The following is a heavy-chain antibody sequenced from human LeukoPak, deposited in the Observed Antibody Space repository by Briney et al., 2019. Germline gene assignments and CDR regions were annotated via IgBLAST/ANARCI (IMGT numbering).Heavy chain of an antibody. Sequence: SETLSLTCTVSGGSISSSSYYWGWIRQPPGKGLEWIGSIYYSGSTYYNPSLKSRVTISVDTSKNQFSLKLSSVTAADTAVYYCARRSGWYNGNYFDYWGQGTLVTVSS. CDR1: GGSISSSSYY. V-gene: IGHV4-39*01. D-gene: IGHD6-19*01. CDR2: IYYSGST. CDR3: ARRSGWYNGNYFDY. J-gene: IGHJ4*02.